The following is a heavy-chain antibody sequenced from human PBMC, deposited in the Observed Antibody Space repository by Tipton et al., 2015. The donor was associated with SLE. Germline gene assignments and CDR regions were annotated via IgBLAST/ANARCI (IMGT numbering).Heavy chain of an antibody. CDR3: AKQRVTRGRDFDY. J-gene: IGHJ4*02. CDR2: IGYDGTNK. V-gene: IGHV3-30*02. CDR1: GFTLSNYG. D-gene: IGHD5-18*01. Sequence: SLRLSCAASGFTLSNYGMHWVRQAPGKGLEWVAFIGYDGTNKYYADSVKGRFTISRDNSKSTLNLQMNSLRVEDTAVYYCAKQRVTRGRDFDYWGRGTLVTVSS.